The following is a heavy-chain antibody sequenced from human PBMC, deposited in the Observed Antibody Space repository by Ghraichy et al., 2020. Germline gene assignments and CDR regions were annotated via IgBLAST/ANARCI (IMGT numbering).Heavy chain of an antibody. CDR1: GFTFSSYR. Sequence: GGSLRLSCVTSGFTFSSYRMNWVRQAPGKGLGWVGFIRSKAYGGTIEYAASVKGRFTISRDDSKSIAYLQMNSLKTEDTAVYYCGITTYYYYGMDVWGQGTTVTVSS. CDR3: GITTYYYYGMDV. J-gene: IGHJ6*02. V-gene: IGHV3-49*04. D-gene: IGHD3-10*01. CDR2: IRSKAYGGTI.